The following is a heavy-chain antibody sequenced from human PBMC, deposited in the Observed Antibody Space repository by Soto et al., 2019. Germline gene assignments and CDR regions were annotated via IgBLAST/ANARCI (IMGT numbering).Heavy chain of an antibody. D-gene: IGHD3-22*01. Sequence: PSETLSLTCTVSGGSISSGDYYWSWIRQPPGKGLEWIGYIYYSGSTYYNPSLKSRVTISVGTSKNQFSLKLSSVTAADTAVYYCARARSPYYYDSSGYLYYFDYWGQGTLVTVSS. CDR3: ARARSPYYYDSSGYLYYFDY. CDR2: IYYSGST. V-gene: IGHV4-30-4*01. CDR1: GGSISSGDYY. J-gene: IGHJ4*02.